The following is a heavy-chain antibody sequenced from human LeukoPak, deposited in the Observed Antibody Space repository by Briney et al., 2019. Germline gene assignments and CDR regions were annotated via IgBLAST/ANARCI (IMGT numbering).Heavy chain of an antibody. CDR2: ISYDGSNK. J-gene: IGHJ6*02. V-gene: IGHV3-30*18. D-gene: IGHD6-19*01. CDR1: GFTFSSYG. CDR3: AKDLAVAGYGMDV. Sequence: GGSLRLSCAASGFTFSSYGMHWVRQAPGKGLEWVAVISYDGSNKYYADSVKGRFTISRDNSKNTLYLQMDSLRAEDTAVYYCAKDLAVAGYGMDVWGQGTTVTVSS.